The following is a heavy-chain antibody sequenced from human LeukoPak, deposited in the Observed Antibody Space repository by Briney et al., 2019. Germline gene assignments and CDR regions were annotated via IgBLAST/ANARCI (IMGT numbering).Heavy chain of an antibody. D-gene: IGHD2-15*01. CDR3: ARIEIGGGRDY. CDR2: IYYSGST. CDR1: GGSISSSSYY. Sequence: SETLSLTCTVSGGSISSSSYYWGWIRQPPGKGLEWIGSIYYSGSTYYNPSLKSRVTISVDTSKNQFSLKLSSVTAADTAVYYCARIEIGGGRDYWGQGTLVTVSS. J-gene: IGHJ4*02. V-gene: IGHV4-39*01.